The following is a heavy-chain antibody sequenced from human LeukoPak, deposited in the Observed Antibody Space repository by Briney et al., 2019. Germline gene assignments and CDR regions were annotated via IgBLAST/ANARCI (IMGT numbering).Heavy chain of an antibody. J-gene: IGHJ4*02. CDR3: ARDAVEAGFDY. D-gene: IGHD6-25*01. V-gene: IGHV1-69*06. Sequence: GSSVKVSCKASEGTFSSYAISWVRQAPGQGLEWMGGIIPIFGTANYAQKFQGRVTITADKSTSTAYMELSSLRSEDTAVYYCARDAVEAGFDYWGQGTLVTVSS. CDR1: EGTFSSYA. CDR2: IIPIFGTA.